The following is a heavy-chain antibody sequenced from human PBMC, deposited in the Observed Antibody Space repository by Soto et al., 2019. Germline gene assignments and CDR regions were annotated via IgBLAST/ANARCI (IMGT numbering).Heavy chain of an antibody. Sequence: QVQLVESGGGVVQPGRSLRLSCAASGFTFSSYGMHWVRQAPGKGLEWVAVISYDGSNKYYADSVKGRFTISRDNSKNTLYLQMNSLRAEDTAVDYCAKDDDFWSGYYRGHHAFDIWGQGTMVTVSS. CDR3: AKDDDFWSGYYRGHHAFDI. V-gene: IGHV3-30*18. D-gene: IGHD3-3*01. CDR2: ISYDGSNK. CDR1: GFTFSSYG. J-gene: IGHJ3*02.